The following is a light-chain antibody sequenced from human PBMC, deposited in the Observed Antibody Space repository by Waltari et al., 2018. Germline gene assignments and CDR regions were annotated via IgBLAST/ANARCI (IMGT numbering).Light chain of an antibody. CDR2: ENK. Sequence: QSVLTQPPSVSATPGQRVTISCSGSNSNLGIHSLSWYQQLPRTAPKLLLYENKKRPSGIPDRFSGSKSGTSATLGITGLQTEDEADYYCGTWDNSLSAWVFGGGTKLTVL. V-gene: IGLV1-51*02. CDR1: NSNLGIHS. CDR3: GTWDNSLSAWV. J-gene: IGLJ3*02.